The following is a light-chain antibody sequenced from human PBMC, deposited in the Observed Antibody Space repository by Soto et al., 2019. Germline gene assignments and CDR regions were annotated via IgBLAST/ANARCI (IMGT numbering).Light chain of an antibody. CDR2: DVR. CDR3: NSYTRSSTLV. CDR1: SSDVGGYDY. Sequence: QSVLTQPASVSGSPGQSITISCTGTSSDVGGYDYVSWYQQHPGKAPKLMIYDVRNRPSGVSNRFSGSKSGNTASLTISGLQAEDEADYYCNSYTRSSTLVFGGGTKVTVL. V-gene: IGLV2-14*01. J-gene: IGLJ3*02.